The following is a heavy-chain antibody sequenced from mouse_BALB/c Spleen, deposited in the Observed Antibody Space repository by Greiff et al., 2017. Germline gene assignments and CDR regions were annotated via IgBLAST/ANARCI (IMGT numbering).Heavy chain of an antibody. V-gene: IGHV5-6-5*01. J-gene: IGHJ3*01. CDR2: ISSGGST. D-gene: IGHD2-3*01. CDR1: GFTFSSYA. Sequence: EVKLMESGGGLVKPGGSLKLSCAASGFTFSSYAMSWVRQTPEKRLEWVASISSGGSTYYPDSVKGRFTISRDNARNILYLQMSSLRSEDTAMYYCARGRDGYYFVAYWGQGTLVTVSA. CDR3: ARGRDGYYFVAY.